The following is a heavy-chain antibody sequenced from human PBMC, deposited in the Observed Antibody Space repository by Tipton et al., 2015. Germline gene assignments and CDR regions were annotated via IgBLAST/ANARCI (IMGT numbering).Heavy chain of an antibody. V-gene: IGHV4-39*07. CDR2: IYYSGST. J-gene: IGHJ5*02. D-gene: IGHD3-10*01. CDR1: GGSISSSSYY. Sequence: TLSLTCTVSGGSISSSSYYWGWIRQPPGKGLEWIGSIYYSGSTYYNPSLKSRVTISVDTSKNQFSLKLNSVTAADTAVYYCAGGYYGSGSYSPGDWFDPWGRGTLVTVSS. CDR3: AGGYYGSGSYSPGDWFDP.